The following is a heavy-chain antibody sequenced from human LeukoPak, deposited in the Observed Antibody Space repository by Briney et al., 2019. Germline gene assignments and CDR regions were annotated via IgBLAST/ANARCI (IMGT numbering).Heavy chain of an antibody. CDR1: GGSIRSGGYY. J-gene: IGHJ4*02. Sequence: SETLSLTCTVSGGSIRSGGYYWSWIRQHPGKGLEWIGYIYDSGSTYYNPSLKSRVTISVDTSKNQFSLKLSSVTAADTAVYYCARTDRSSGFDYWGQETLVTVSS. CDR3: ARTDRSSGFDY. CDR2: IYDSGST. V-gene: IGHV4-31*03.